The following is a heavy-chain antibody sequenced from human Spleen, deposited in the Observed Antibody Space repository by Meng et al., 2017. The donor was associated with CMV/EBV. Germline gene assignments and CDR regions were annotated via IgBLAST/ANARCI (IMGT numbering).Heavy chain of an antibody. J-gene: IGHJ1*01. Sequence: SLKISCAASGFSFHDYAMHWVRQGPGKGLEWVSGIGWNSGFIGYADSVKGRFTISRDNAKNSLSLQMDSLRPKDMAFYYCAKGYCSSTSCHIQHWGQGTPVTVSS. V-gene: IGHV3-9*03. CDR1: GFSFHDYA. CDR2: IGWNSGFI. CDR3: AKGYCSSTSCHIQH. D-gene: IGHD2-2*02.